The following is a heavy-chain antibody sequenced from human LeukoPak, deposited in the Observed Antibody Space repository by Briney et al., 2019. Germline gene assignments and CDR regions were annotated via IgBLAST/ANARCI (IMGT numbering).Heavy chain of an antibody. V-gene: IGHV3-74*03. CDR1: GFTFSNNW. D-gene: IGHD3-3*01. CDR3: ASAPFSVFGVVS. CDR2: ISSDGITT. J-gene: IGHJ5*02. Sequence: PGGSLRLSCAASGFTFSNNWMHWVRQSPGKGLLWVSRISSDGITTTYADSVRGRFTVSRDNAKNTLYLQIKSLRAEDTAIYFCASAPFSVFGVVSWGRGTLVIVSS.